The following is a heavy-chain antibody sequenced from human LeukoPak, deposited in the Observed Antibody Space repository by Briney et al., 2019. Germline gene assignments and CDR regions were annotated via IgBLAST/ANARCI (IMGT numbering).Heavy chain of an antibody. J-gene: IGHJ2*01. D-gene: IGHD6-19*01. V-gene: IGHV3-48*04. CDR3: ARGVHITVSGWHFDF. CDR1: GFTFNTFH. Sequence: GGSLRLSCAASGFTFNTFHINWVRQAPGKGLEWISFISGPSSNIDYADSVRGRFTISRDYARNSVYLQMNSLRVDDTAVYYCARGVHITVSGWHFDFWGRGAQVTVSS. CDR2: ISGPSSNI.